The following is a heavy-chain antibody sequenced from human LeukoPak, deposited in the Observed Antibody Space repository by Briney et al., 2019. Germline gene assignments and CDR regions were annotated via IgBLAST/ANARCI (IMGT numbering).Heavy chain of an antibody. CDR1: GFSFNSDW. V-gene: IGHV3-7*01. D-gene: IGHD3-16*01. CDR2: IKHDESEK. CDR3: TRRLDD. J-gene: IGHJ4*02. Sequence: GGSLRLSCAASGFSFNSDWMDWVRQAPGKGLEWVANIKHDESEKNYLDSVKGRFTISRDNARNSLYLQMNGLRVEDTAVYYCTRRLDDWGQGTLVTVSS.